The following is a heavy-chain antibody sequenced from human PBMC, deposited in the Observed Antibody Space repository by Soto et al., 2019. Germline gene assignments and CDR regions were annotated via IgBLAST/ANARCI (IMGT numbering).Heavy chain of an antibody. V-gene: IGHV3-30*18. CDR1: GFTFSSYG. CDR2: ISYDGSNK. Sequence: QVQLVESGGGVVQPGRSLRLSCAASGFTFSSYGMHWVRQAPGKGLEWVAVISYDGSNKYYADSVKVRFTISRDNSKNTLYLQMNSLRAEDTAVYYCAKAYVLRYFDWVGAFDYWGQGTLVTVSS. D-gene: IGHD3-9*01. CDR3: AKAYVLRYFDWVGAFDY. J-gene: IGHJ4*02.